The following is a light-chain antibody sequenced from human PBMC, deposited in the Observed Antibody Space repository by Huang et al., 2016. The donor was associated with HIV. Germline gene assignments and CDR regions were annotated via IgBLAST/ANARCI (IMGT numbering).Light chain of an antibody. V-gene: IGKV4-1*01. CDR1: QSLFSRSNNKNY. CDR2: WAS. CDR3: QQYYYTPLT. Sequence: DIVMTQSPESLTVSLGEMATINCNSSQSLFSRSNNKNYLAWYQTKPGQPPKLLIYWASIRESGVPDRFSGSGSGTDFTLTISSPQAEDVAIYYCQQYYYTPLTFGQGTKLEIK. J-gene: IGKJ2*01.